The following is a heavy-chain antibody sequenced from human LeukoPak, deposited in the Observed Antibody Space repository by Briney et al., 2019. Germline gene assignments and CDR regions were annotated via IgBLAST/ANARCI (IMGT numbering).Heavy chain of an antibody. CDR3: ARSVLRYYGSGKNWFDP. CDR1: GGSFSGYY. D-gene: IGHD3-10*01. CDR2: INHSGST. Sequence: SETLSLTCAVYGGSFSGYYWSWIRQPPGKGLEWIGEINHSGSTNYNPSFKSRVTISVDTSKNQFSLKLSSVTAADTAVYYCARSVLRYYGSGKNWFDPWGQGTLVTVSS. V-gene: IGHV4-34*01. J-gene: IGHJ5*02.